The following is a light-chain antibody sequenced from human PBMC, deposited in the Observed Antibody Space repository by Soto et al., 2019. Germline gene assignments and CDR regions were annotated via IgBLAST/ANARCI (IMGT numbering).Light chain of an antibody. CDR3: QTWGTGIHV. J-gene: IGLJ1*01. Sequence: QLVLTQSPSASASLGASVKFTCTLSSGHSSYAIAWHQQQPEKGPRYLMKLNSDGSHSKGDGIPDRFSGSSSGAERYLTISSLQSEDEADYYCQTWGTGIHVFGTGTNSPS. CDR2: LNSDGSH. CDR1: SGHSSYA. V-gene: IGLV4-69*01.